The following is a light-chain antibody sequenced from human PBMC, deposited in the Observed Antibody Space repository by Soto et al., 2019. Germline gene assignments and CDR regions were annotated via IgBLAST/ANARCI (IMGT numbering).Light chain of an antibody. CDR2: DAS. CDR3: QQRSNWPPAVT. V-gene: IGKV3-11*01. Sequence: EIVLTQSPATLSLSPGERATLSCRASQSVSSYLAWYQQKPGQAPRLLIYDASNRATGIPARFSGSGSGTVFTLTISGLEPEDFAVYYCQQRSNWPPAVTFGQGTRLEIK. CDR1: QSVSSY. J-gene: IGKJ5*01.